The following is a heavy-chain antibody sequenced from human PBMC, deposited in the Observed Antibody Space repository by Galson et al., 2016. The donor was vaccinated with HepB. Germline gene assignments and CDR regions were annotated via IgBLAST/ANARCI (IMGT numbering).Heavy chain of an antibody. V-gene: IGHV3-30*18. CDR3: AKGHSQTHYYYYGMDV. D-gene: IGHD1-26*01. CDR1: GFTFSNYG. J-gene: IGHJ6*02. Sequence: SLRLSCAASGFTFSNYGMHWVRQAPGKGLEWVAVMSVDGSNKYYADSVKGRFIISRDNSKNTLCLQMNSLRAEDTAVYFCAKGHSQTHYYYYGMDVWGQGTTVTVSS. CDR2: MSVDGSNK.